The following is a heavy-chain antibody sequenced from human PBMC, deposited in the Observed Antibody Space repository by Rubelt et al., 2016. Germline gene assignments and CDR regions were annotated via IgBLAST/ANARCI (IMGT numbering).Heavy chain of an antibody. Sequence: QLQLQESGPGLVRPSETLSLTCSVSGGSISSSNYYWGWVRQPPGTGLEWIGTIYRNGNTYFNPSLKSRATILMDTSKRQVSLQLTAVTAADTAIYYCVGFYDFTEWGRGTLVTVSS. CDR2: IYRNGNT. J-gene: IGHJ4*02. CDR1: GGSISSSNYY. D-gene: IGHD5/OR15-5a*01. CDR3: VGFYDFTE. V-gene: IGHV4-39*07.